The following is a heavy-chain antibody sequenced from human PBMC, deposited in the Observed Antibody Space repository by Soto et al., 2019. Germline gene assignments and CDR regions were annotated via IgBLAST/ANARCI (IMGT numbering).Heavy chain of an antibody. J-gene: IGHJ4*02. Sequence: PSETLSLTCTVSGGSVSSGSYYWSWIRQPPGKGLEWIGNIYYSGSTNYNPSLKSRVTISVDTSKNQFSLKLSSVTAADTAVYYCARNRWFDYWGQGTLVTVSS. D-gene: IGHD6-13*01. CDR1: GGSVSSGSYY. CDR3: ARNRWFDY. CDR2: IYYSGST. V-gene: IGHV4-61*01.